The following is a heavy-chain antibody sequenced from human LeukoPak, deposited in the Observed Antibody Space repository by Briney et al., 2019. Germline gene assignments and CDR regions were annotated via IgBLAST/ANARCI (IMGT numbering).Heavy chain of an antibody. CDR3: AKGYNFDAFDI. J-gene: IGHJ3*02. CDR1: GLTFSSYG. CDR2: IQYDGSNK. D-gene: IGHD1-20*01. V-gene: IGHV3-30*02. Sequence: GGSLRLSCAASGLTFSSYGMHWVRQAPGKGLVWEAFIQYDGSNKYYADSVKGRFTISRDNSKNTLYLQMNSLRAEDTAVYYCAKGYNFDAFDIWGQGTMVTVSS.